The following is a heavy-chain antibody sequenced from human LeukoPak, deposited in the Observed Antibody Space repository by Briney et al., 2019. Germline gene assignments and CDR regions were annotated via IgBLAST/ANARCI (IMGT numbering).Heavy chain of an antibody. CDR3: ARGSDSSGWRRFDY. CDR2: IYYSGST. V-gene: IGHV4-59*01. Sequence: SETLSLTCTVSGGSISSYYWSWIRQPPGKGLEWIGCIYYSGSTNYNPSLKSRVTISVDSSKNQFSLRLTSVTAADTALYYCARGSDSSGWRRFDYWGQGILVTVSS. CDR1: GGSISSYY. J-gene: IGHJ4*02. D-gene: IGHD6-19*01.